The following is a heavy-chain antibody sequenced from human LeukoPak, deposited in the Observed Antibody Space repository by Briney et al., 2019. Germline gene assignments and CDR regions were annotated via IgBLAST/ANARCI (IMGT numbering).Heavy chain of an antibody. V-gene: IGHV7-4-1*02. Sequence: ASVKVSCKASGYTFTSYAMNWVRQAPGQGPEWMGWINTNTGNPTYAQGFTGRFVFSLDTSVSTAYLQISSLKAEDTAVYYCARERLQDDYYYYGMDVWGQGTTVTVSS. CDR1: GYTFTSYA. CDR2: INTNTGNP. D-gene: IGHD6-25*01. CDR3: ARERLQDDYYYYGMDV. J-gene: IGHJ6*02.